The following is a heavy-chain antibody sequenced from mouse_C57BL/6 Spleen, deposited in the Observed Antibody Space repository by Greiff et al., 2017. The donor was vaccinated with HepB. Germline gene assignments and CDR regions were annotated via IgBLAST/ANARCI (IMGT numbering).Heavy chain of an antibody. Sequence: VHLVESGAELVKPGASVKISCKASGYAFSSYWMNWVKQRPGKGLEWIGQIYPGDGDTNYNGKFKGKATLTADKSSSTAYMQLSSLTSEDSAVYFCARGENYGSGAMDYWGQGTSVTVSS. CDR1: GYAFSSYW. CDR2: IYPGDGDT. D-gene: IGHD1-1*01. J-gene: IGHJ4*01. V-gene: IGHV1-80*01. CDR3: ARGENYGSGAMDY.